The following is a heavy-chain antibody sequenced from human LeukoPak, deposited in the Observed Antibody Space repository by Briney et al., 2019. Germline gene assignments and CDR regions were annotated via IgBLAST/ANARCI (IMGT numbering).Heavy chain of an antibody. CDR1: GGSFSGYY. Sequence: PSETLSPTCAVYGGSFSGYYWSWIRQPPGKGLEWIGEINHSGSTNYNPSLKSRVTISVDTSKNQFSLKLSSVTAADTAVYYCARVLYDFWSGYYDYWGQGTLVTVSS. CDR2: INHSGST. D-gene: IGHD3-3*01. V-gene: IGHV4-34*01. J-gene: IGHJ4*02. CDR3: ARVLYDFWSGYYDY.